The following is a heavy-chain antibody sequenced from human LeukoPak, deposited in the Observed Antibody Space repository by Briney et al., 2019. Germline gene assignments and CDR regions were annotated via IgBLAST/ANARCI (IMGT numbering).Heavy chain of an antibody. V-gene: IGHV4-59*08. CDR3: ARRRSRASNFDY. J-gene: IGHJ4*02. CDR2: IYYSGST. Sequence: PSETLSLTCTVSGGSISSYYWSWIRQPPGKGLEWIGYIYYSGSTNYNPSLKSRVTISVDTSKNQFSPKLSSVTAADTAVYYCARRRSRASNFDYWGQGTLVTVSS. CDR1: GGSISSYY.